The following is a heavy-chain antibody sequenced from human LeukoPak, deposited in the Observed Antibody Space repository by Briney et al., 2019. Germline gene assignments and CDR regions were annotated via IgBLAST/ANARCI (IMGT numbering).Heavy chain of an antibody. CDR3: AREGIDYGEDY. Sequence: GGSLRLSCAASGFTFSSYWISWVRQAPGKGLEWVANIKQDGSEKYYVDSVKGRFTISRDNAKNSLYLQMNSLRAEDTAVYYCAREGIDYGEDYWGQGTLVTVSS. V-gene: IGHV3-7*01. D-gene: IGHD4-17*01. CDR1: GFTFSSYW. J-gene: IGHJ4*02. CDR2: IKQDGSEK.